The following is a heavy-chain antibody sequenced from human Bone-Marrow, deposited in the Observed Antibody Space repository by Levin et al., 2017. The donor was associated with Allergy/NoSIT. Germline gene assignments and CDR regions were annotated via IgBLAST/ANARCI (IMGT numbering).Heavy chain of an antibody. J-gene: IGHJ6*03. D-gene: IGHD2-2*01. CDR2: ISSSSSYI. Sequence: PGGSLRLSCAASGFTFSSYSMNWVRQAPGKGLEWVSSISSSSSYIYYADSVKGRFTISRDNAKNSLYLQMNSLRAEDTAVHYCARQLRRLKNYCSSTSCYEGYYYYYMDVWGKGTTVTVSS. V-gene: IGHV3-21*01. CDR1: GFTFSSYS. CDR3: ARQLRRLKNYCSSTSCYEGYYYYYMDV.